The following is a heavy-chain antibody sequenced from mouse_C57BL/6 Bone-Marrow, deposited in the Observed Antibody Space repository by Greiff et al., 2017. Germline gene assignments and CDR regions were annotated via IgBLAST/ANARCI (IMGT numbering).Heavy chain of an antibody. D-gene: IGHD1-1*01. J-gene: IGHJ2*01. V-gene: IGHV5-6*01. CDR2: ISSGGSYT. CDR3: ARDPAYCDSSSGVYYFDY. Sequence: EVMLVESGGDLVKPGGSLKLSCAASGFTFSSYGMSWVRQTPDKRLEWVATISSGGSYTYYPDTVKGRFTISRDNAKNTLYLQMSSLKSEDTAMYYGARDPAYCDSSSGVYYFDYWGQGTTLTVSS. CDR1: GFTFSSYG.